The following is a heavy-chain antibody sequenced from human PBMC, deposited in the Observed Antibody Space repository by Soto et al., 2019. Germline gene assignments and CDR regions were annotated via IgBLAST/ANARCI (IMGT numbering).Heavy chain of an antibody. V-gene: IGHV3-30-3*01. J-gene: IGHJ3*02. CDR3: ARDRYYYDSSGYPLDAFDI. Sequence: GGSLRLSCAASGFTFSSYAMHWVRQAPGKGLEWVAVISYDGSNKYYADSVKGRFTISRDNSKNTLYLQMNSLRAEDTAVYYCARDRYYYDSSGYPLDAFDIWGQGTMVTVSS. D-gene: IGHD3-22*01. CDR2: ISYDGSNK. CDR1: GFTFSSYA.